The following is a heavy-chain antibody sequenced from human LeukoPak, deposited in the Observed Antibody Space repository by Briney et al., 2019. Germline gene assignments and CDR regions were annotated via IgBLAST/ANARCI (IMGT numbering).Heavy chain of an antibody. J-gene: IGHJ3*02. CDR2: IIPIFGTA. V-gene: IGHV1-69*13. Sequence: SVKVSCKASGGTFSSYAISWARQAPGQGLEWMGGIIPIFGTANYAQKFQGRVTITADESTSTAYMELSSLRSEDTAVYYCARDISSLTTVTTLVAFDIWGQGTMVTVSS. CDR1: GGTFSSYA. CDR3: ARDISSLTTVTTLVAFDI. D-gene: IGHD4-17*01.